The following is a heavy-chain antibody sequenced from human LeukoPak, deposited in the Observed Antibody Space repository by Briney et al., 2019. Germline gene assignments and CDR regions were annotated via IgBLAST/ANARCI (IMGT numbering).Heavy chain of an antibody. V-gene: IGHV3-33*01. CDR3: ARGDCTNGVCLHYYYYYGMDV. J-gene: IGHJ6*02. Sequence: GRSLRLSCAASGFTFSSYGMHWVRQAPGKGLERVAVIWYDGSNKYYADSVKGRFTISRDNSKNTLYLQMNSLRAEDTAVYYCARGDCTNGVCLHYYYYYGMDVWGQGTTVTVSS. CDR1: GFTFSSYG. D-gene: IGHD2-8*01. CDR2: IWYDGSNK.